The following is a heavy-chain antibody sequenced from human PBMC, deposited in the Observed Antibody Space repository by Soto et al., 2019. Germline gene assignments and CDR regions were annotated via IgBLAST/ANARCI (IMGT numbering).Heavy chain of an antibody. J-gene: IGHJ6*03. V-gene: IGHV4-34*01. CDR2: INHSGST. Sequence: SETLSLTCAFYGWSFSGYYWSWIRQPPGKGLEWIGEINHSGSTNYNPSLKSRVTISVDTSKNQFSLKLSSVTAADTAVYYCARRYYYYYYMDVWGKGTTVTVSS. CDR3: ARRYYYYYYMDV. CDR1: GWSFSGYY.